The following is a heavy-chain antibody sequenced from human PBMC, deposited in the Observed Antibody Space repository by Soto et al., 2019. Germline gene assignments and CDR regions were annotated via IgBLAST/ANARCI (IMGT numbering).Heavy chain of an antibody. Sequence: SETLSITCAVYGGSFSGYYWSWIRQPPGKGLEWIGEINHSGSTNYNPSLKSRVTISVDTSKNQFSLKLSSVTAADTAVYYCARETPPDIVVVPAGSEYGMDVRGQGSTVTVYS. V-gene: IGHV4-34*01. J-gene: IGHJ6*02. D-gene: IGHD2-2*01. CDR3: ARETPPDIVVVPAGSEYGMDV. CDR1: GGSFSGYY. CDR2: INHSGST.